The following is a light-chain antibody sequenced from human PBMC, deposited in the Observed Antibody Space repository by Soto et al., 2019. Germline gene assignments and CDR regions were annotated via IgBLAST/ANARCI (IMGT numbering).Light chain of an antibody. Sequence: QSVLTQPASVSGSPGQSITISCTGTSSDVGGYNYVSWYQQHPGKAPKLMINEVSNRPSGVSNRFSGSKSGNTASLTISGLQAEDEADYYCSSYTSSSTLIVFGTGTKVTVL. V-gene: IGLV2-14*01. CDR3: SSYTSSSTLIV. J-gene: IGLJ1*01. CDR1: SSDVGGYNY. CDR2: EVS.